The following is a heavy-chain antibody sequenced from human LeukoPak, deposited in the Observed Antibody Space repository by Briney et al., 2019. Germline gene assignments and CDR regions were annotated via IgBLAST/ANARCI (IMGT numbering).Heavy chain of an antibody. J-gene: IGHJ6*02. Sequence: PSETLSLTCTVSGGSISSYYWSWIRQPAGKGLEWIGRIYTSGSTNYNPSLKSRVTMSVDTSKNQFSLKLSSVTAADTAVYYCARGLIDIVVVPAARTYYYYGMDVWGQGTTVTVSS. CDR1: GGSISSYY. V-gene: IGHV4-4*07. CDR3: ARGLIDIVVVPAARTYYYYGMDV. CDR2: IYTSGST. D-gene: IGHD2-2*01.